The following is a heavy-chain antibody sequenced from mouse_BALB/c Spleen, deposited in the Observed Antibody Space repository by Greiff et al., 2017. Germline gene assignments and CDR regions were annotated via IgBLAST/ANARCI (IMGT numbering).Heavy chain of an antibody. V-gene: IGHV4-1*02. CDR2: INPDSSTI. CDR1: GFDFSRYW. Sequence: DVQLQESGGGLVQPGGSLKLSCAASGFDFSRYWMSWVRQAPGKGLEWIGEINPDSSTINYTPSLKDKFIISRDNAKNTLYLQMSKVRSEDTALYYCAREDYYGSSHWYFDVWGAGTTVTVSS. CDR3: AREDYYGSSHWYFDV. J-gene: IGHJ1*01. D-gene: IGHD1-1*01.